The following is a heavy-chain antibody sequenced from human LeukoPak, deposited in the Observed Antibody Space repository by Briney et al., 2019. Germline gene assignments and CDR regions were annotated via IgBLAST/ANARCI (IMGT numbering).Heavy chain of an antibody. J-gene: IGHJ3*02. V-gene: IGHV3-21*01. Sequence: KTGGSLRLSCAASGFTFSSYNMNWVRQAPGKGLEWVSSISTSTSFIFYAGSMKDRFTISRDNAKNSLYLQMNSLRAEDTAVYYCARVSSPSSNDDFDIWGQGTMVTVSS. D-gene: IGHD2-2*01. CDR1: GFTFSSYN. CDR3: ARVSSPSSNDDFDI. CDR2: ISTSTSFI.